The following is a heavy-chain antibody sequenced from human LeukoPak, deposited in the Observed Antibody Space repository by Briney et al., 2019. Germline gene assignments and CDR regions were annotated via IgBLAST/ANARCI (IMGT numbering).Heavy chain of an antibody. D-gene: IGHD5-18*01. Sequence: TSETLSLTCTVSGDSLVSGHYWGWIRQPPGQGLEWVGSVYHSGSIYYNPSLKSRVIMSVDTSKNQFSLKLSSVTAADTAVYYCARGGRGGYSYGQEHAFDIWGQGTMVTVSS. V-gene: IGHV4-38-2*02. CDR3: ARGGRGGYSYGQEHAFDI. CDR1: GDSLVSGHY. J-gene: IGHJ3*02. CDR2: VYHSGSI.